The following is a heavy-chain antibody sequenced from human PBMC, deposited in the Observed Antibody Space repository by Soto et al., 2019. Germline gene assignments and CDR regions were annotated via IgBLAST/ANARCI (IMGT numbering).Heavy chain of an antibody. Sequence: ASVKVSCKASGYTFTSYGISWVRQAPGQGLEWMGWISAYNGNTNYAQKLQGRVTMTTDTSTSTAYMELRSLRSDDTAVYYCAKDRGYGDYDAFDIWGQGTMVTVSS. CDR2: ISAYNGNT. J-gene: IGHJ3*02. CDR1: GYTFTSYG. V-gene: IGHV1-18*01. CDR3: AKDRGYGDYDAFDI. D-gene: IGHD4-17*01.